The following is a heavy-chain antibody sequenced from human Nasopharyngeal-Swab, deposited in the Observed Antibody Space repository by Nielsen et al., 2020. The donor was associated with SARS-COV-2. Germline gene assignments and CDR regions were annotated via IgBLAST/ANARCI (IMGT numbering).Heavy chain of an antibody. Sequence: SETLSLTCAVYGGSFSGFYWNWIRQPPGRGLEWIGEINHNERTNYNPSLKSRITLSVDTSNKQVSLKMRSVTAADTAVYYCARAGRVGEAFVGLDGWGRGTTVTVSS. D-gene: IGHD2/OR15-2a*01. CDR1: GGSFSGFY. V-gene: IGHV4-34*01. CDR3: ARAGRVGEAFVGLDG. CDR2: INHNERT. J-gene: IGHJ6*02.